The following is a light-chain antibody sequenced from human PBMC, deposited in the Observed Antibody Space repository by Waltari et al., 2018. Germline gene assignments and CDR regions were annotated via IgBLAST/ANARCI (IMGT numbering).Light chain of an antibody. CDR3: QTGGHGTWV. J-gene: IGLJ3*02. V-gene: IGLV4-69*01. CDR2: VNSDGNH. Sequence: QQPERGPRYLMKVNSDGNHSRGDGIPDRCSGSSSGAERYLTISSLQSEDEADYYCQTGGHGTWVFGGGTKLTVL.